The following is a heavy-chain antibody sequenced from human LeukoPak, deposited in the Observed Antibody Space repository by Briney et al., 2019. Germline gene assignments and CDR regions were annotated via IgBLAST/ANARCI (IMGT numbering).Heavy chain of an antibody. Sequence: PGRSLRLSCAASGFAFSTYAMHWVRQAPGKGLEWVAVISFDGNTKYYADSVKGRFTISRVNSKNTLYLQMNGLKTEDTAMYYCTRRGGGHEFDHWGQGTLVTVSS. J-gene: IGHJ4*02. CDR3: TRRGGGHEFDH. CDR1: GFAFSTYA. V-gene: IGHV3-30-3*01. CDR2: ISFDGNTK. D-gene: IGHD3-16*01.